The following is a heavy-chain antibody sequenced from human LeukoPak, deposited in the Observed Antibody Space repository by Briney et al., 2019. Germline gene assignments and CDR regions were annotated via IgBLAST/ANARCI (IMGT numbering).Heavy chain of an antibody. J-gene: IGHJ4*02. CDR2: MNPNSGNT. CDR3: ARTHIYSSSWYPGDY. V-gene: IGHV1-8*03. Sequence: GASVRVSCMASGDTFTIYDINWVRQATGQGLEWVGWMNPNSGNTGYAQKFQGRVTITRNTSISTAYMELSSLRSEDTAVYYCARTHIYSSSWYPGDYWGQGTLVTVSS. CDR1: GDTFTIYD. D-gene: IGHD6-13*01.